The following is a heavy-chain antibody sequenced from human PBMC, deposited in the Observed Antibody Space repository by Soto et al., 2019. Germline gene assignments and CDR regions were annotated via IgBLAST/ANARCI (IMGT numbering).Heavy chain of an antibody. CDR1: GGTFSSYA. D-gene: IGHD2-15*01. CDR2: IIPIFGTA. V-gene: IGHV1-69*01. Sequence: VSCKASGGTFSSYAISWVRQAPGQGLEWMGGIIPIFGTANYAQKFQGRVTITADESTSTAYMELSSLRSEDTAVYYCARAMVVAATLIWDAFDIWGQGTMVTVS. CDR3: ARAMVVAATLIWDAFDI. J-gene: IGHJ3*02.